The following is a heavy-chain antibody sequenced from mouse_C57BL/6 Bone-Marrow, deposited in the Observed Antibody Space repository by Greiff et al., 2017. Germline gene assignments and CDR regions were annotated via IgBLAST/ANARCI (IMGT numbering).Heavy chain of an antibody. CDR1: GYTFTSYW. Sequence: QVQLQQPGAELVKPGASVKLSCKASGYTFTSYWMHWVKQRPGQGLEWIGMIHPNSGSTNYNEKFKSKATLTVEKSSSTAYMQLSSLTSEDSAVYYCARSGAVTEAWFAYWGQGTLVTVSA. D-gene: IGHD2-1*01. V-gene: IGHV1-64*01. CDR3: ARSGAVTEAWFAY. CDR2: IHPNSGST. J-gene: IGHJ3*01.